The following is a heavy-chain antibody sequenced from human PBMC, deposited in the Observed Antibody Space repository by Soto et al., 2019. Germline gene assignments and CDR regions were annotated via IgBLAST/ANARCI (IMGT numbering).Heavy chain of an antibody. CDR1: GYNFATSW. CDR3: ARPPKGFLYYMDV. CDR2: IYPADSDT. D-gene: IGHD2-15*01. Sequence: EVLLVQSGAEVKKPGESLKISCKGSGYNFATSWIGWVRQTPGKGLEWMGFIYPADSDTTYSPSFQGQVTTSADKSISTAYLQWSSLKASDTAIYFCARPPKGFLYYMDVWGKGTTVTVSS. V-gene: IGHV5-51*03. J-gene: IGHJ6*03.